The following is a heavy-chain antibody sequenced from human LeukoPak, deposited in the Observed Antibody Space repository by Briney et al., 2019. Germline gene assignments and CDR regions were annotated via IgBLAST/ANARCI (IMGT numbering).Heavy chain of an antibody. CDR2: VPNDGSNT. J-gene: IGHJ6*02. Sequence: GGSLRLSCAASGFTFRNYAIHWVRQTPGKGLEWVAVVPNDGSNTYYEDSVKGRFTISRDNSKNTVSLQMNSLRVEDSAVFHCARGPEITLGRGALYAMDVWGQGTTVTVSS. D-gene: IGHD3-10*01. CDR1: GFTFRNYA. CDR3: ARGPEITLGRGALYAMDV. V-gene: IGHV3-30*04.